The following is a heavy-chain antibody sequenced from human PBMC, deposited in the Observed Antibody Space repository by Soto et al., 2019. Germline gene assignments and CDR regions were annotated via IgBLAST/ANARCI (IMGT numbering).Heavy chain of an antibody. Sequence: VASVKVPGKASGGTFSSYAFSWLRQAPGQGLEWMGGIIPIFGTANYPQKSQARVTITADEPTSTAYMELSSLRSEDTAVEYRARDLRDDIHETRRFDPWGQGTLVTVSS. CDR3: ARDLRDDIHETRRFDP. CDR1: GGTFSSYA. V-gene: IGHV1-69*13. D-gene: IGHD3-9*01. CDR2: IIPIFGTA. J-gene: IGHJ5*02.